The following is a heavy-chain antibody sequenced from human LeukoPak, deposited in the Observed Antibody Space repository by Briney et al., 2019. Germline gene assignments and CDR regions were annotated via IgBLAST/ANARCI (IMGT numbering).Heavy chain of an antibody. CDR2: IYYSGST. CDR1: GGSISSYF. J-gene: IGHJ4*02. Sequence: SETLSLTCTIYGGSISSYFWTWIRQPPGKGLEWIGYIYYSGSTNYNPSLKSRVTISLDTSKNQFSLKLSSVTAADTAVYHCARLDGNWNYFDYWGQGTLVTVSS. CDR3: ARLDGNWNYFDY. V-gene: IGHV4-59*08. D-gene: IGHD1-20*01.